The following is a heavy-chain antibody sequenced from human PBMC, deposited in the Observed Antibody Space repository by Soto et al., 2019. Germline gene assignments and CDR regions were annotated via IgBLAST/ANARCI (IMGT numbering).Heavy chain of an antibody. CDR2: IYYSGST. CDR3: AIYDSSGSRGFQH. Sequence: VQLQESGPGLVKPSQTLSLTCTVSDGSISSGGYYWSWIGQHPGKGLEWIGYIYYSGSTYYNPSLKSRVTISVDTSKNQFSLKLSSVTAADTAVYYCAIYDSSGSRGFQHWGQGTLVTVSS. CDR1: DGSISSGGYY. J-gene: IGHJ1*01. D-gene: IGHD3-22*01. V-gene: IGHV4-31*03.